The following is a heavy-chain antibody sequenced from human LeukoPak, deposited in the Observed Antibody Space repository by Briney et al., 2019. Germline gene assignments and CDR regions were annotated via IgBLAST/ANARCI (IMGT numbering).Heavy chain of an antibody. V-gene: IGHV4-38-2*01. D-gene: IGHD4-17*01. CDR1: GYSISSDYY. CDR3: ARNKSTVTTSRHDAFDI. Sequence: PSETLSLTCAVSGYSISSDYYWGRIRQPSGKGLEWIGSIYQSVSTYYNPSLKSRVTISVDTSKNQFSLKLSSVTAADTAVYYCARNKSTVTTSRHDAFDIWGQGTMVTVSS. CDR2: IYQSVST. J-gene: IGHJ3*02.